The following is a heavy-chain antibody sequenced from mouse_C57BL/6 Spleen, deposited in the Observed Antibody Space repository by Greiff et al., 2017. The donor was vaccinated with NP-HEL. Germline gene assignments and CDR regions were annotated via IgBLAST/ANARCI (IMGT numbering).Heavy chain of an antibody. Sequence: QVQLQQSGAELVRPGTSVKVSCKASGYAFTNYLIEWVKQRPGQGLEWIGVINPGSGGTNYNEKFKGKATLTADKSSSTAYMQLSSLTSEDSAVYFCSLYYYGSIYGFAYWGQGTLVTVAA. J-gene: IGHJ3*01. CDR3: SLYYYGSIYGFAY. CDR2: INPGSGGT. D-gene: IGHD1-1*01. V-gene: IGHV1-54*01. CDR1: GYAFTNYL.